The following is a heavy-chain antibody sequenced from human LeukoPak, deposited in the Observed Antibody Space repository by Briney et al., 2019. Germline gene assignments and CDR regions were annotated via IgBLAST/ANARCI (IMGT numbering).Heavy chain of an antibody. Sequence: PGGSLRLSCAASGFTFSSYGMHWVRQAPGKGLEWVAVVSYDGSNKYYADSVKGRFTISRDNSKNTLYLQTNSLRAEDTAVYYCANRVGYCSGGSCYSEYFQHWGQGTLVTVSS. V-gene: IGHV3-30*18. D-gene: IGHD2-15*01. CDR1: GFTFSSYG. CDR3: ANRVGYCSGGSCYSEYFQH. CDR2: VSYDGSNK. J-gene: IGHJ1*01.